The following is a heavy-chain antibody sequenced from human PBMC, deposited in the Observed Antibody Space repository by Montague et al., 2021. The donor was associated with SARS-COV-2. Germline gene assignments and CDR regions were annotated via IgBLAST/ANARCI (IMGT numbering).Heavy chain of an antibody. CDR3: ARGGGYSYGALDY. J-gene: IGHJ4*02. V-gene: IGHV4-34*01. CDR2: INHSGST. CDR1: GGSFSGYY. D-gene: IGHD5-18*01. Sequence: SETLFLTCVVYGGSFSGYYWSWIRQPPGKGLEWIGEINHSGSTNYNPSLKSRVTISVDTSKKQFSLRLNSVIAADTAVYYCARGGGYSYGALDYWGQGTLVTVSS.